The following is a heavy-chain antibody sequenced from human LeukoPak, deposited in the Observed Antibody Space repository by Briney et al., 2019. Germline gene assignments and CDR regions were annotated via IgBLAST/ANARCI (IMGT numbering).Heavy chain of an antibody. CDR1: GFTFSSYA. CDR3: AKSGPYYYYDQGPHAFDI. J-gene: IGHJ3*02. D-gene: IGHD3-22*01. Sequence: GGSLRLSCAASGFTFSSYAMSWVRQAPGKGLEWVSAISGSGGSTYYADSVKGRFTISRDNSKNTLYLQMNSLRAEDTAVYYCAKSGPYYYYDQGPHAFDIWGQGTMVTVSS. V-gene: IGHV3-23*01. CDR2: ISGSGGST.